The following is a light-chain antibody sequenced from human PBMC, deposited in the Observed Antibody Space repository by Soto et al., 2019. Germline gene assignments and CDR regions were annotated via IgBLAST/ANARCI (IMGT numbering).Light chain of an antibody. Sequence: AIPMTQSPSSLSASVGDRVTITCRASEGIRNDLGWYQQKPGKAPKLLIYAASSLQRGVPSRISGSASGTDFTLTISSLQPEDFSTYYCLQDYNYPRFAGGTRVEIK. CDR3: LQDYNYPR. J-gene: IGKJ4*01. V-gene: IGKV1-6*01. CDR1: EGIRND. CDR2: AAS.